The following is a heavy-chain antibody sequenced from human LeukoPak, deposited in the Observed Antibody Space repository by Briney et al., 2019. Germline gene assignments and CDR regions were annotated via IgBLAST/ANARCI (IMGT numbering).Heavy chain of an antibody. CDR2: ISYDGRDK. CDR1: GFTFSSYG. D-gene: IGHD4-17*01. CDR3: AKDPNGDYVGAFDS. J-gene: IGHJ3*02. V-gene: IGHV3-30*18. Sequence: GGSLRLSCAASGFTFSSYGMHWVRQAPGKGLEWVALISYDGRDKYDAHSVKGRFTIFGDNSKNTRYVQMNSLRAEDTAVYYCAKDPNGDYVGAFDSWEQATMLTVST.